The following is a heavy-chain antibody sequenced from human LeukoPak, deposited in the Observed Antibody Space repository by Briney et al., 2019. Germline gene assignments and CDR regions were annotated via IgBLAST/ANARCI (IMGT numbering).Heavy chain of an antibody. J-gene: IGHJ6*02. V-gene: IGHV3-23*01. Sequence: GGSLRLSCAASGFTFSTSAMNWVRQAPGKGLEWVSVIGGSGDTTYYADSVRGRFTISRDNFKNTLYLQMNSLTAEDTAIYYCAKRKSLPHYYYYGMDVWGQGTTVTASS. CDR2: IGGSGDTT. CDR1: GFTFSTSA. CDR3: AKRKSLPHYYYYGMDV.